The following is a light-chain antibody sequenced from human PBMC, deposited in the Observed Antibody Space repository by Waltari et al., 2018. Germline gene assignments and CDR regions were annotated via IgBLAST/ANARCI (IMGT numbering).Light chain of an antibody. CDR3: QKYEALPAT. CDR1: QSVGRY. J-gene: IGKJ1*01. CDR2: GAS. V-gene: IGKV3-20*01. Sequence: EIVLTQSPGTLSLPPGERAPISCRASQSVGRYLAWYQQKPGQVPRLLIYGASTRATGIPDRFSGSGSGTDFSLIISRLEPEDFAVYFCQKYEALPATFGQGTKVEIK.